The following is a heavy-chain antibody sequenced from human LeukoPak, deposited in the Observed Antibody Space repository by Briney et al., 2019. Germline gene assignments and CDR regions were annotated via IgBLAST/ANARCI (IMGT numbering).Heavy chain of an antibody. CDR2: INHSGST. CDR3: ARHSRAIFGVGPCFDP. CDR1: GGSFSGYY. D-gene: IGHD3-3*01. J-gene: IGHJ5*02. V-gene: IGHV4-34*01. Sequence: SETLSLTCAVYGGSFSGYYWSWIRQPPGKGLEWIGEINHSGSTNYNPSLKSRVTISVDTSKNQFSLKLSSVTAADTAVYYCARHSRAIFGVGPCFDPWGQGTLVTVSS.